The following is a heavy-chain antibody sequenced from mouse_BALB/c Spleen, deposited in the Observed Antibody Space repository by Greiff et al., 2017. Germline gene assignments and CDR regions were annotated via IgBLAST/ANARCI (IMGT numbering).Heavy chain of an antibody. CDR1: GFTFSSFG. D-gene: IGHD1-2*01. J-gene: IGHJ3*01. CDR3: ARSLLRLGFAY. Sequence: EVMLVESGGGLVQPGGSRKLSCAASGFTFSSFGMHWVRQAPEKGLEWVAYISSGSSTIYYADTVKGRFTISRDNPKNTLFLQMTSLRSEDTAMYYCARSLLRLGFAYWGQGTLVTVSA. CDR2: ISSGSSTI. V-gene: IGHV5-17*02.